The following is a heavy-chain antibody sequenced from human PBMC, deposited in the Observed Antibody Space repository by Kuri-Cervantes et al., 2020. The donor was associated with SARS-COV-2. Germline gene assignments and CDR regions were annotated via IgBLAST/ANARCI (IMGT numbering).Heavy chain of an antibody. CDR3: AKVPLWRFCGGDCYPVYFDY. D-gene: IGHD2-21*02. V-gene: IGHV3-13*05. CDR2: IGPAGDP. CDR1: GFTFSSYD. J-gene: IGHJ4*02. Sequence: GGSLRLSCAASGFTFSSYDMHWVRQATGKGLEWVSAIGPAGDPYYPGSVKGRFTISRENAKNSLYLQMNSLRAGDTAVYYCAKVPLWRFCGGDCYPVYFDYWGQGNLVNVSS.